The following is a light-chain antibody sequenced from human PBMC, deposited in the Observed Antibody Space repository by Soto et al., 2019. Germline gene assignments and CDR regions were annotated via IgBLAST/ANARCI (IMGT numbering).Light chain of an antibody. CDR3: SSYTRSSTL. Sequence: QSALTQPASVSGSPGQSITISCTGTSSDVGGYNYVSWYQQHPGKAPKLMIYEVSNRPSGVSNRFSGSKSGNTASLTISGLQAEDEADYYCSSYTRSSTLFGTGTKLTV. J-gene: IGLJ1*01. V-gene: IGLV2-14*01. CDR1: SSDVGGYNY. CDR2: EVS.